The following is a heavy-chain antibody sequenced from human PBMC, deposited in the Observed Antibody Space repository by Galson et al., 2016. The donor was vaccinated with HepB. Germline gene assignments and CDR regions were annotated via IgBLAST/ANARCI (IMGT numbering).Heavy chain of an antibody. Sequence: QSGAEVKKPGESLRISCKGSGYSFANYWITWXRQMPGKGLEWMGKIDPSDSYTKYSPSFQGHVTIPADKSISTAYLQWSSLKASDTAMYYCARHPTYSASFDSGGQGPLVTVSS. CDR2: IDPSDSYT. J-gene: IGHJ4*02. CDR1: GYSFANYW. D-gene: IGHD2-15*01. V-gene: IGHV5-10-1*01. CDR3: ARHPTYSASFDS.